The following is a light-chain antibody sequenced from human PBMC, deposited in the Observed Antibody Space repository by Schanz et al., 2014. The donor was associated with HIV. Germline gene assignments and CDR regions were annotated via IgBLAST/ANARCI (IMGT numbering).Light chain of an antibody. CDR3: LQYNDYAYS. J-gene: IGKJ2*03. Sequence: DIQMTPSPSTLSASVGARITITCRASQSISGWLAWYQQKPGEAPNLLISEASTLKSGVPSRFSGSGSGTDFTLTISSLQPDDFATYYCLQYNDYAYSFGQGTKLEIK. V-gene: IGKV1-5*03. CDR2: EAS. CDR1: QSISGW.